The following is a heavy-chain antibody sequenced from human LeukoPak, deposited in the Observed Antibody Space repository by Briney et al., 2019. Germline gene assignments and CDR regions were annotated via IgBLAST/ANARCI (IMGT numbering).Heavy chain of an antibody. D-gene: IGHD2-21*01. Sequence: YTPSLKSPVTISVDTSKNQFSLKLSSVTAADTAVYYCAREWGSSGDFQNPNYYYYGMDVWGQGTTVTVSS. V-gene: IGHV4-59*01. CDR3: AREWGSSGDFQNPNYYYYGMDV. J-gene: IGHJ6*02.